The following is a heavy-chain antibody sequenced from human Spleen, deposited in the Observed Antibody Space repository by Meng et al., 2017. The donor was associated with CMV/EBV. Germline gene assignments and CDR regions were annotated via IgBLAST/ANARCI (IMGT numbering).Heavy chain of an antibody. D-gene: IGHD5-18*01. CDR3: IRAGTAMGDY. V-gene: IGHV3-9*01. J-gene: IGHJ4*02. Sequence: GGSLRLSCAASGFTFRKYTMNWVRRAPGKGLEWVSGISWNSGSISYADSVKGRFTVSRDNGKNSLYLQMNSLRAEDTAFYYCIRAGTAMGDYWGQGTLVTVSS. CDR1: GFTFRKYT. CDR2: ISWNSGSI.